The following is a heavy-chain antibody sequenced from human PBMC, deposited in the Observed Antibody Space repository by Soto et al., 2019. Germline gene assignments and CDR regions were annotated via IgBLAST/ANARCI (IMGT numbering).Heavy chain of an antibody. D-gene: IGHD6-6*01. CDR2: IYDSGST. CDR1: GDSISRGGYS. CDR3: ARGSSSYYDYGMDV. J-gene: IGHJ6*02. V-gene: IGHV4-30-2*01. Sequence: PSETLSLTCVVSGDSISRGGYSWTWIRQPPGKALEWIGNIYDSGSTSYNPSLKSRVTMSVDTSKNQFPLRLTSVTAADTAVYFCARGSSSYYDYGMDVWGQGTTVTVSS.